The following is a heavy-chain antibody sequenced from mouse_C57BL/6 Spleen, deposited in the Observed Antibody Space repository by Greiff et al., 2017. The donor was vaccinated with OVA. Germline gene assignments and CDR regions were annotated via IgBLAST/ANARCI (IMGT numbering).Heavy chain of an antibody. CDR1: GYTFTSYW. CDR2: IHPNSGST. D-gene: IGHD3-3*01. V-gene: IGHV1-64*01. J-gene: IGHJ1*03. CDR3: AREGGPRLYFDV. Sequence: QVQLKQPGAELVKPGASVKLSCKASGYTFTSYWMHWVKQRPGQGLEWIGMIHPNSGSTNYNEKFKSKATLTVDKSSSTAYMPLSSLTSEDSAVYYCAREGGPRLYFDVWGTGTTVTVSS.